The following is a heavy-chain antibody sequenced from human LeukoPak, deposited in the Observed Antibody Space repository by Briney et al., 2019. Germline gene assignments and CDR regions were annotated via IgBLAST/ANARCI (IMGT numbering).Heavy chain of an antibody. V-gene: IGHV4-39*01. D-gene: IGHD2-21*02. CDR1: GGSISTTNYY. J-gene: IGHJ4*02. Sequence: SETLSLTCTVSGGSISTTNYYWGWIRQPPGRDLEWIGSIYSSGNTYYNPSLESRVTISVDTSKNQLSLKLTSATAADMSVYYCAGNCGGDCYRDYWGQGTLVTVSS. CDR2: IYSSGNT. CDR3: AGNCGGDCYRDY.